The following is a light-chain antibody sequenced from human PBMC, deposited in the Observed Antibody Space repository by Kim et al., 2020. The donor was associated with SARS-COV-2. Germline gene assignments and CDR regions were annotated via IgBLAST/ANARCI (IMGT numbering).Light chain of an antibody. J-gene: IGKJ2*01. CDR3: HQYGSSPRT. CDR1: RDVSSTY. Sequence: RATPSCRASRDVSSTYLAWYQQKPGQAPRLLIFGTSNRATGIPDRFSGSGSVDNGSGTDFTLTISRLEPEDFAVYYCHQYGSSPRTFGQGTKLEI. CDR2: GTS. V-gene: IGKV3-20*01.